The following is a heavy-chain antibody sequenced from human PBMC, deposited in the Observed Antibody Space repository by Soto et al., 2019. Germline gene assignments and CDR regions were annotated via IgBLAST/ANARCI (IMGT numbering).Heavy chain of an antibody. J-gene: IGHJ3*02. CDR1: GFTFSSYA. Sequence: DVQLLESGGGLVQPGGSLRLSCAASGFTFSSYAMSWVRQAPGKGLEWVSTMSGSGVTTYYTDSVKGRLTISRDNSKTTLYLQMSSLRADDTAVYYFAKDKGPLSAFDIWGQGTMVTVSS. CDR3: AKDKGPLSAFDI. CDR2: MSGSGVTT. V-gene: IGHV3-23*01.